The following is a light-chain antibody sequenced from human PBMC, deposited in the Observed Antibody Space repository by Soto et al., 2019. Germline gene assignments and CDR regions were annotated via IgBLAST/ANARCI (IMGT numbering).Light chain of an antibody. J-gene: IGLJ3*02. CDR2: INSDGSH. CDR3: QTWGTDSWV. V-gene: IGLV4-69*01. CDR1: SGHKSYA. Sequence: QLVLTQSPSASASLGASVKLTCTLSSGHKSYAIAWHRRQPEKGPRFLMRINSDGSHSKGDGIPDRFSGSRSGAELYLTISSLQSDDEADYYCQTWGTDSWVFGGGTKLTVL.